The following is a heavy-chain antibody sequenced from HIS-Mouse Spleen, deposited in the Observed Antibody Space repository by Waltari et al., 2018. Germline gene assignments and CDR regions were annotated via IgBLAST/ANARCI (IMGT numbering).Heavy chain of an antibody. CDR1: GYTFTGYY. D-gene: IGHD1-26*01. J-gene: IGHJ4*02. Sequence: QVQLVQSGAEVKKPGASVKVSCKASGYTFTGYYMHWVRQAPGQGLEWMGWITPNSGGTNYAQKFQGRVTMTRDTSISTAYMELSRLRSDDTAVYYCARDSIGATGPPYFTGYWGQGTLVTVSS. CDR2: ITPNSGGT. V-gene: IGHV1-2*02. CDR3: ARDSIGATGPPYFTGY.